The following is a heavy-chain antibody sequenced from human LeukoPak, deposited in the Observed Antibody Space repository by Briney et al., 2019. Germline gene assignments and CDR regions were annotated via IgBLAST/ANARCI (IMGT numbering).Heavy chain of an antibody. Sequence: GGSLRLSCAASGFTFSSYWMHWVRQAPGKGLVWVSRIXXXXXXXXXXXSVKGRFTISRDNAKNTLYLQMNSLRAEDTAVYYCVRLDSSGWYDYWGQGTLVTVSS. J-gene: IGHJ4*02. CDR1: GFTFSSYW. D-gene: IGHD6-19*01. CDR3: VRLDSSGWYDY. V-gene: IGHV3-74*01. CDR2: IXXXXXXX.